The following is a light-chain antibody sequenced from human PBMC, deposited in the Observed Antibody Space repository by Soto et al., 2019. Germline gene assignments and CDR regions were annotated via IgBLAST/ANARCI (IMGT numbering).Light chain of an antibody. J-gene: IGKJ5*01. CDR2: AAS. CDR1: QSISSY. V-gene: IGKV1-39*01. CDR3: QQSYSTPIT. Sequence: IQLTPPPSSMSASVGARVTITGRASQSISSYLNWYQQKPGKAPKLLIYAASSLQSGVPSRFSGSGSGTDFTLTISSLQPEDFATYYRQQSYSTPITFGQGTRLEIK.